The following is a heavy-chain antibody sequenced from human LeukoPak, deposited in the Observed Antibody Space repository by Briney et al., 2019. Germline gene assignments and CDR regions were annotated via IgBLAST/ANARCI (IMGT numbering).Heavy chain of an antibody. D-gene: IGHD5-24*01. V-gene: IGHV4-39*01. CDR1: GGSISSSSYY. J-gene: IGHJ5*02. CDR2: IHYSGST. Sequence: TTSETLSLTCAVSGGSISSSSYYWGWIRQPPGKGLEWIGSIHYSGSTYYNPSLKSRVTISVDTSKNQFSLKLSSVTAADTAVYYCARASSDGYNSWGQGTLVTVSS. CDR3: ARASSDGYNS.